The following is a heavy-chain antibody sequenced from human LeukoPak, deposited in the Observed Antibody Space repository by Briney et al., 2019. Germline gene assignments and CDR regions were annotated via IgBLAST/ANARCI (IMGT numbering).Heavy chain of an antibody. V-gene: IGHV3-23*01. CDR1: GFTFSSYA. CDR2: ISGSGGST. J-gene: IGHJ6*02. D-gene: IGHD2-21*01. Sequence: GGSLRLSCAASGFTFSSYAMSWVRQAPGKGLEWVSAISGSGGSTYYADSVKGWFTISRDNSKNTLYLQMNSLRAEDTAVYYCAKVLFTAPEYGMDVWGQGTTVTVSS. CDR3: AKVLFTAPEYGMDV.